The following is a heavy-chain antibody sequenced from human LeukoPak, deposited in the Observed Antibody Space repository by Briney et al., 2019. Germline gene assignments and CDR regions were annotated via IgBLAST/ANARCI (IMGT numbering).Heavy chain of an antibody. Sequence: GGSLRLSCAASGFTVSSSFMSWVRQAPGKGLEWVSVIFGVGDTYHAEFVKGRFTISRHNAKNSLYLQMNSLRAEDKAVYYCARDLRGSRLLWFGELSPFDYWGQGTLVTVSS. J-gene: IGHJ4*02. CDR3: ARDLRGSRLLWFGELSPFDY. D-gene: IGHD3-10*01. CDR2: IFGVGDT. CDR1: GFTVSSSF. V-gene: IGHV3-66*01.